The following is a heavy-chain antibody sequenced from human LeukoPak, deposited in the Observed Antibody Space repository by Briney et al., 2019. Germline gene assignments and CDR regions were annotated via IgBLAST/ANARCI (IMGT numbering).Heavy chain of an antibody. J-gene: IGHJ6*03. Sequence: GASVKVSCKASGYTFTGYYMHWVRQAPGQGLEWMGWINPNSGNTGYAQKFQGRVTITRNTSISTAYMELSSLRSEDTAVYYCATGYSYGWSGMDVWGKGTTVTVSS. V-gene: IGHV1-8*03. CDR3: ATGYSYGWSGMDV. CDR1: GYTFTGYY. D-gene: IGHD5-18*01. CDR2: INPNSGNT.